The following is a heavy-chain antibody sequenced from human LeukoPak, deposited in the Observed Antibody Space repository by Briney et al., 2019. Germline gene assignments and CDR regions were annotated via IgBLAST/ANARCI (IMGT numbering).Heavy chain of an antibody. CDR3: TGSGPLYDC. CDR2: IRSKANSYAT. V-gene: IGHV3-73*01. Sequence: GGSLRLSRAASRFTFSGSAMHWVRQASGKGLEGVGRIRSKANSYATAYAASVKGRYTISRDDSKNTAYLQMNSLKTEDTAVYYCTGSGPLYDCCGEGTLVTVSS. D-gene: IGHD3-3*01. CDR1: RFTFSGSA. J-gene: IGHJ4*02.